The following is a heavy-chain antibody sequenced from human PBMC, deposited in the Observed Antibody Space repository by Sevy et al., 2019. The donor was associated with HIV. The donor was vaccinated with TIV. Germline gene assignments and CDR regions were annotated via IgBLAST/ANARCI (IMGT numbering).Heavy chain of an antibody. D-gene: IGHD6-13*01. CDR2: IYSGGST. V-gene: IGHV3-53*01. J-gene: IGHJ4*02. Sequence: GGSLRLSCAASGFTVSSNYMSWVRQAPGKGLEWVSVIYSGGSTYYADSVKGRFTISRDNSKNTLYLQMNSLRAEDTAVYDCARGGRIAAASRAFDYWGQGTLVTVSS. CDR3: ARGGRIAAASRAFDY. CDR1: GFTVSSNY.